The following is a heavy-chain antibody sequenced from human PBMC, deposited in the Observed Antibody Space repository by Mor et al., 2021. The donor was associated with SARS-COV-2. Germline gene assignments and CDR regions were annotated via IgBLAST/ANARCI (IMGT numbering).Heavy chain of an antibody. J-gene: IGHJ6*01. CDR3: ARDNCGGDCYPPNYY. CDR2: IYYTGRT. Sequence: SWIRQHPGKGLEWIGYIYYTGRTYYSPSLKSRVTISVDTSKNQFSLKLTSVTAADTAVYYCARDNCGGDCYPPNYY. V-gene: IGHV4-31*02. D-gene: IGHD2-21*02.